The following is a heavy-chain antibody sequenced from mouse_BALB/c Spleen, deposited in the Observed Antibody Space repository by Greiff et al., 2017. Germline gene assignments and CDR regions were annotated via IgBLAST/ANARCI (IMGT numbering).Heavy chain of an antibody. Sequence: VQLQQSGAELVKPGASVKLSCTASGFNIKDTYMHWVKQRPEQGLEWIGRIDPANGNTKYDPKFQGKATITADTSANTAYLQLSSLTSEDTAVYYCARGRHWYFDVWGAGTTVTVSS. CDR3: ARGRHWYFDV. V-gene: IGHV14-3*02. CDR2: IDPANGNT. CDR1: GFNIKDTY. J-gene: IGHJ1*01.